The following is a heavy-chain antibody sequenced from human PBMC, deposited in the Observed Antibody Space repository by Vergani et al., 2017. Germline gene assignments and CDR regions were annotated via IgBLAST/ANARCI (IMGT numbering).Heavy chain of an antibody. CDR3: ARDIVGAIGY. D-gene: IGHD1-26*01. Sequence: QVQLQESGPGLVKPSQTLSLTCTVSGGSISRGSYYWSWIRQPAGKGLEWIGRIYTSGSTNYNPSLKSRVTISVDTSKNPFSLKLSSVTAADTAVYYCARDIVGAIGYWGQGTLVTVSS. CDR2: IYTSGST. CDR1: GGSISRGSYY. V-gene: IGHV4-61*02. J-gene: IGHJ4*02.